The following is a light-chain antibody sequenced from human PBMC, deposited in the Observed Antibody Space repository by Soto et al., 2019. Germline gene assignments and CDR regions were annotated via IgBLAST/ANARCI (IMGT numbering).Light chain of an antibody. V-gene: IGLV2-11*01. Sequence: QSALTQPRSVSGSPGQSVTISCTGTSSDVGGYNYVSWYQRHPGKAPKLIISDVTKRPSGVPDRFSGSKSGNTASLTISGLQAEDEADYYCSSYTGGNPSYVFGTGTKLTVL. CDR2: DVT. CDR1: SSDVGGYNY. CDR3: SSYTGGNPSYV. J-gene: IGLJ1*01.